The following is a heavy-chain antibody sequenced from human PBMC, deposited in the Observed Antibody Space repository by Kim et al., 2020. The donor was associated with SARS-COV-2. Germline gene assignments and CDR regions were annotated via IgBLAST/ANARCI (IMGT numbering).Heavy chain of an antibody. J-gene: IGHJ4*02. D-gene: IGHD7-27*01. Sequence: SETLSLTCTVSGGSVSGFYWSWIRQPPGKGLEWIGYIFYTGNTNYNPSLKSRVAISVDTSKNQFSLRLTSVTAADTAVYYCARGHLGMGALWGQGTLVTVSS. V-gene: IGHV4-59*02. CDR2: IFYTGNT. CDR1: GGSVSGFY. CDR3: ARGHLGMGAL.